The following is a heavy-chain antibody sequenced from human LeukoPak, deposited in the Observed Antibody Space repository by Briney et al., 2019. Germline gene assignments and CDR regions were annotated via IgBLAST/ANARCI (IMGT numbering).Heavy chain of an antibody. D-gene: IGHD3-3*02. CDR3: ATISSF. J-gene: IGHJ4*02. V-gene: IGHV3-33*08. CDR1: GFTFSSYS. CDR2: IWYDGSNK. Sequence: GGSLRLSCAASGFTFSSYSMSWVRQAPGKGLEWVAVIWYDGSNKYYADSVKGRFTISRDNSKNTLYLQMNSLRAEDTAVYYCATISSFWGQGTLVTVSS.